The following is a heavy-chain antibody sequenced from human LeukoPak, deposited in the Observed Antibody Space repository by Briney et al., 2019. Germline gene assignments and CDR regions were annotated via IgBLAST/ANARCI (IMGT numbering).Heavy chain of an antibody. CDR1: GFTFSSSG. V-gene: IGHV3-48*04. Sequence: GGSLRLSCAASGFTFSSSGMHWVRQAPGKGLEWVSYISSSGSTIYYADSVKGRFTISRDNAKNSLYLQMNSLRAEDTAVYYCAKDSVGRRPAGFDYWGQGTLVTVSS. D-gene: IGHD1-26*01. CDR2: ISSSGSTI. J-gene: IGHJ4*02. CDR3: AKDSVGRRPAGFDY.